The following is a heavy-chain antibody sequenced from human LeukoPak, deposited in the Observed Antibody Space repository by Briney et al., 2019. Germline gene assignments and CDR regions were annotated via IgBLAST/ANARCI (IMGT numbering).Heavy chain of an antibody. CDR2: INPSGGST. V-gene: IGHV1-46*01. CDR1: GYTFTSNY. J-gene: IGHJ3*02. CDR3: ARRGKNAFDI. Sequence: GASVKVSCKASGYTFTSNYLHWVRQAPGQGLEWMGIINPSGGSTNYGQKFQGRFTVTTDTSTNTVYMELSSLRSEDTAVYYCARRGKNAFDIWGQGTMVTVSS.